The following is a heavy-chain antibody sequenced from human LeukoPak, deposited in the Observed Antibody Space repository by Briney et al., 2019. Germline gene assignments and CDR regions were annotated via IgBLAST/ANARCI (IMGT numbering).Heavy chain of an antibody. CDR2: ISGSGGST. J-gene: IGHJ6*02. D-gene: IGHD3-22*01. V-gene: IGHV3-23*01. CDR3: AKDNYYDSSGYYPFDYYGMDV. Sequence: GGSLRLSCAASGFTFSSYAMSWVRQAPGKGLEWVSAISGSGGSTYYADSVKGRFTISRDNSKNTLYLQMNGLRAEDTAVYYCAKDNYYDSSGYYPFDYYGMDVWGQGTTVTVSS. CDR1: GFTFSSYA.